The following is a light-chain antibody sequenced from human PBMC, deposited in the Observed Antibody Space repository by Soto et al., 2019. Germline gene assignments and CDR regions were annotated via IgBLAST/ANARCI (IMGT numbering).Light chain of an antibody. CDR3: QQCYRTPYT. CDR1: QSISSY. CDR2: AAS. V-gene: IGKV1-39*01. J-gene: IGKJ2*01. Sequence: DIQMTQSPSSLSASVGDRVTITCRARQSISSYLNWYQQKPGKAPKLLIYAASSLQSGVPSRFSGSGSGTDFTLTISSLQPEDFATYYCQQCYRTPYTFGQGTKLEIK.